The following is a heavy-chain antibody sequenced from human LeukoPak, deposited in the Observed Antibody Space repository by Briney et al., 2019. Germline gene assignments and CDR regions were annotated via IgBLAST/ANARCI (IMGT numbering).Heavy chain of an antibody. CDR3: ARGTRAISPIVVVPAAMRGNWFDP. D-gene: IGHD2-2*01. Sequence: ASVKVSCKASGYTFTDYFIHWVRQAPGQGLEWMGWINPNSGGTNYAQKFQGRVTMTRDTSISTAYMELSRLRSDDTAVYYCARGTRAISPIVVVPAAMRGNWFDPWGQGTLVTVSS. V-gene: IGHV1-2*02. J-gene: IGHJ5*02. CDR2: INPNSGGT. CDR1: GYTFTDYF.